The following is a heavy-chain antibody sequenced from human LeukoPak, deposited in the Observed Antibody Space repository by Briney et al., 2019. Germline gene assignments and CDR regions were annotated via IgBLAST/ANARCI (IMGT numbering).Heavy chain of an antibody. CDR1: GFTFSSYA. CDR3: AKVHLTYYYDSSGYGFQDY. CDR2: ISYDGSNK. J-gene: IGHJ4*02. D-gene: IGHD3-22*01. V-gene: IGHV3-30*18. Sequence: GGPVRLSCAASGFTFSSYAMHWVRQAPGEGLEWVAVISYDGSNKFYADSVKGRFTISRDNSKDTLYLQMNSLRAEDTAVYYCAKVHLTYYYDSSGYGFQDYWGQGTLGTVSS.